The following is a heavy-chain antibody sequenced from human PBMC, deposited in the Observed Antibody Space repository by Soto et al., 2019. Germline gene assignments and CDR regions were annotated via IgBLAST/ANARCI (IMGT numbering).Heavy chain of an antibody. J-gene: IGHJ6*02. CDR1: GYTFTGYY. Sequence: QVQLVQSGAEVKKPGASVKVSCKASGYTFTGYYMHWVRQAPEQGLEWMGWINPNSGGTNYAQKFQGRVTMTRDTSISTAYMELSRLRSDDTAVYYCARVNCGGDCYYYYYYYGMDVWGQGPTVTVSS. D-gene: IGHD2-21*02. CDR2: INPNSGGT. CDR3: ARVNCGGDCYYYYYYYGMDV. V-gene: IGHV1-2*02.